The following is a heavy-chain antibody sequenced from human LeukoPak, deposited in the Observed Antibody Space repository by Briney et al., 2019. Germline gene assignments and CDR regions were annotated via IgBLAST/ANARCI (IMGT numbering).Heavy chain of an antibody. J-gene: IGHJ4*02. Sequence: SETLSLTCTVSGGSISNYYWSWIRQPPGKGLEWIGYIYYTGSTNYNPSLKSRVTISVDTSKNQFSLELSSVTAADTAVYYCARDMSSSSCYDNWGQGTLVTVSS. CDR1: GGSISNYY. CDR3: ARDMSSSSCYDN. V-gene: IGHV4-59*01. D-gene: IGHD2-2*01. CDR2: IYYTGST.